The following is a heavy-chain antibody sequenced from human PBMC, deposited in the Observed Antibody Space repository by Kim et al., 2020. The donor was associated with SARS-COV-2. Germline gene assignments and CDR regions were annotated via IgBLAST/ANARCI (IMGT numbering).Heavy chain of an antibody. CDR2: ISYDGSNK. D-gene: IGHD5-18*01. Sequence: GGSLRLSCAASGFTFSSYAMHWVRQAPGKGLEWVAVISYDGSNKYYADSVKGRFTISRDNSKNTLYLQMNSLRAEDTAVYYCARARIQLWTCMDVWGQGTTVTVSS. J-gene: IGHJ6*02. CDR3: ARARIQLWTCMDV. CDR1: GFTFSSYA. V-gene: IGHV3-30-3*01.